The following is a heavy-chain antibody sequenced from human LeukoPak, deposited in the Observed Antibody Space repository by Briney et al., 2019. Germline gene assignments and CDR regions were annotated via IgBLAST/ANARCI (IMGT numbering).Heavy chain of an antibody. CDR3: ARDLRYYYGSGSYYSAFDI. Sequence: SQTLSLTCTVSGGSISSYYWSWFRQPPGKGLEWIGYIYYSGSTNYNPSLKSRVTISVDTSKNQFSLKLSSVTAADTAVYYCARDLRYYYGSGSYYSAFDIWGQGTMVTVSS. J-gene: IGHJ3*02. CDR2: IYYSGST. CDR1: GGSISSYY. V-gene: IGHV4-59*01. D-gene: IGHD3-10*01.